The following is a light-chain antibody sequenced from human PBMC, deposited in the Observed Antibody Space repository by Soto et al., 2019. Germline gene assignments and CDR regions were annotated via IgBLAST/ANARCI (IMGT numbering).Light chain of an antibody. CDR1: QSVRTY. CDR3: QQYASSPPLT. J-gene: IGKJ4*01. Sequence: PGERATLSCRASQSVRTYLAWYQQKPGQAPRLLIYDASNRATGIPARFSGSGSGTDFTLTISRLEPEDFAVYYCQQYASSPPLTFGGGTKVEI. V-gene: IGKV3-20*01. CDR2: DAS.